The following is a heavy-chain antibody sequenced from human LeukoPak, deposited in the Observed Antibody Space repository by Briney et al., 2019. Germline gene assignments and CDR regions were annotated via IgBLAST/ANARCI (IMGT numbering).Heavy chain of an antibody. Sequence: SVKVSCKASGGTFSSYAISWVRQAPGQGLEWMGRINPIFGTANYAQKFQGRVTITADKSTSTAYMELSSLRSEDTAVYYCARDRDGSGSYYYYYYYMDVWGKGTTVTVSS. CDR3: ARDRDGSGSYYYYYYYMDV. J-gene: IGHJ6*03. V-gene: IGHV1-69*06. CDR2: INPIFGTA. CDR1: GGTFSSYA. D-gene: IGHD3-10*01.